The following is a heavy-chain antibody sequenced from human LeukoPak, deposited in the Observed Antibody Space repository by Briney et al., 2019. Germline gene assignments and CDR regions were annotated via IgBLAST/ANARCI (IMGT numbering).Heavy chain of an antibody. D-gene: IGHD3-22*01. CDR3: ARGPYDSSGYFDY. CDR1: GYTFPSYF. CDR2: INPTGGST. V-gene: IGHV1-46*01. Sequence: GASVKVSCKASGYTFPSYFMHWVRQAPGQGLEWMGIINPTGGSTTYAQKFQGWVTMTRDTSISTAYMELSRLRSDDTAVYYCARGPYDSSGYFDYWGQGTLVTVSS. J-gene: IGHJ4*02.